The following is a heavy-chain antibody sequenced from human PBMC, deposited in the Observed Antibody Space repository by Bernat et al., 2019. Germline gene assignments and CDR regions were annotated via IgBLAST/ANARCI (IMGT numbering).Heavy chain of an antibody. CDR1: GYTFTSYG. V-gene: IGHV1-18*01. CDR2: ISAYNGNT. J-gene: IGHJ6*02. D-gene: IGHD5-12*01. Sequence: QVQLVQSGAEVKKPGASVKVSCKASGYTFTSYGISWVRQAPGQGLEWMGWISAYNGNTNYAQKLQGRVTMTTDTSTSTAYMELRSLRSDDTAVYYCARDQRHPGSGFDYYYYGMDVWGQGTTVTVSS. CDR3: ARDQRHPGSGFDYYYYGMDV.